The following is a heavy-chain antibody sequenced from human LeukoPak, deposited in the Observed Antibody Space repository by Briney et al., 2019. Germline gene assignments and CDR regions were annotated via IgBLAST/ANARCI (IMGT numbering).Heavy chain of an antibody. CDR1: GHTFTSYG. V-gene: IGHV1-18*04. J-gene: IGHJ3*02. CDR2: ISAYGHT. D-gene: IGHD6-19*01. Sequence: ASVKVSCKASGHTFTSYGISWVRQAPGQGLEWMGWISAYGHTNYAQKFQGRVTMTTDTSTSTAYMELRSLRSDDTAVYYCARDRQEWLYAFYILGQRTKVNVPS. CDR3: ARDRQEWLYAFYI.